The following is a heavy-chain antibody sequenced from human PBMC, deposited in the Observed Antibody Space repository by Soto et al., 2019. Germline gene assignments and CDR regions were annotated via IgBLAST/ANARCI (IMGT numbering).Heavy chain of an antibody. D-gene: IGHD4-4*01. Sequence: ASVKVSCKASGYTFTSYAMHWVRQAPGQGLEWMGWMNPNSGNTGYAQKFQGRVTMTRNTSISTAYMELSSLRSEDTAVYYCARGLYSTTFDYWGQGTLVTVSS. J-gene: IGHJ4*02. CDR2: MNPNSGNT. CDR3: ARGLYSTTFDY. V-gene: IGHV1-8*02. CDR1: GYTFTSYA.